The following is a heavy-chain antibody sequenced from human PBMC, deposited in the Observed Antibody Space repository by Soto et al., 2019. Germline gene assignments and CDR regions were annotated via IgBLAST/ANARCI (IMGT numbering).Heavy chain of an antibody. J-gene: IGHJ5*02. V-gene: IGHV3-21*01. CDR2: ISSSSSYI. CDR1: GFTFSSYS. CDR3: ARDLITGTTGGWFDP. D-gene: IGHD1-20*01. Sequence: GGSLRLSCAASGFTFSSYSMNWVRQAPGKGLEWVSSISSSSSYIYYADSVKGRFTISRDNAKNSLYLQMNSLRAEDTAVYYCARDLITGTTGGWFDPWGQGTLATVSS.